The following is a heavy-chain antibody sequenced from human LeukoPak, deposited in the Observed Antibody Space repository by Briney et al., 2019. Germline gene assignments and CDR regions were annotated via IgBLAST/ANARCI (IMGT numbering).Heavy chain of an antibody. D-gene: IGHD5-18*01. CDR1: GYTFTSYY. CDR2: INPSGGST. Sequence: ASVKVSCKASGYTFTSYYMHWVRQAPGQGLEWMGIINPSGGSTSYAQKFQGRVTMTTDTSTSTVYMELSSLRSEDTAVYYCARDLVGYSYGHGYYYYMDVWGKGTTVTVSS. CDR3: ARDLVGYSYGHGYYYYMDV. V-gene: IGHV1-46*03. J-gene: IGHJ6*03.